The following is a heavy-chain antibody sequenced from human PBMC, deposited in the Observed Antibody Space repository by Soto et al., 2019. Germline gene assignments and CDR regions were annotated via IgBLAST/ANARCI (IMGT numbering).Heavy chain of an antibody. CDR3: ARGGGYEFFDY. Sequence: QVQLVESGGGVVQPGRSLRLSCAASGFIISGYAMHWVRQAPGKGLEWVALISYDGTYKYYADSVKGRFTMSRDKSKNTLYLQMNSLRAEDTAVFYGARGGGYEFFDYWGQGTLVTVSS. CDR2: ISYDGTYK. J-gene: IGHJ4*02. CDR1: GFIISGYA. V-gene: IGHV3-30-3*01. D-gene: IGHD5-12*01.